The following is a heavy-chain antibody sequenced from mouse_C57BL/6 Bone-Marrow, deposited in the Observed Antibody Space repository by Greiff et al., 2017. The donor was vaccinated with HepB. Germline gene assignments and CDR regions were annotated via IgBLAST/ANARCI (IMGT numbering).Heavy chain of an antibody. Sequence: EVQGVESGGDLVKPGGSLKLSCAASGFTFSSYGMSWVRQTPDKRLEWVATISSGGSYTYYPDSVKGRFTISRDNAKNTLYLQMSSLKSEDTAMYYCARHGYGFDYWGQGTTLTVSS. D-gene: IGHD1-1*01. CDR2: ISSGGSYT. CDR1: GFTFSSYG. V-gene: IGHV5-6*01. CDR3: ARHGYGFDY. J-gene: IGHJ2*01.